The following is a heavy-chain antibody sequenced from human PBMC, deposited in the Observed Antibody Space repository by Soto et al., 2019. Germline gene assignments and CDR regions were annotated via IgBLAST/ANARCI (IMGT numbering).Heavy chain of an antibody. D-gene: IGHD1-20*01. J-gene: IGHJ4*02. CDR3: ASPITGSMHYFAY. Sequence: GESLKISCKGSGYSLTSYWSSWVRQMPGKGLEWMGTIDPSDSYTNYSPSFQGHVTISADTSISTAYLQWISLKAADTAMYYCASPITGSMHYFAYGGQGTLVTVSS. CDR2: IDPSDSYT. V-gene: IGHV5-10-1*01. CDR1: GYSLTSYW.